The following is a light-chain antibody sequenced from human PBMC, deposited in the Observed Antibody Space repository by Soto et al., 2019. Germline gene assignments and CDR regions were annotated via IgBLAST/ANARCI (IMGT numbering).Light chain of an antibody. CDR2: AAS. CDR1: QSISSSF. J-gene: IGKJ3*01. Sequence: EIVLTQSPGTLSLSPGERATLSCRASQSISSSFLAWYQQKPGQAPRLLMYAASSRAAGIPDRFSGSGSGTDFTLTISRLEPEDFAVYYCQEYSNSPRFTFGPGTKVDIK. V-gene: IGKV3-20*01. CDR3: QEYSNSPRFT.